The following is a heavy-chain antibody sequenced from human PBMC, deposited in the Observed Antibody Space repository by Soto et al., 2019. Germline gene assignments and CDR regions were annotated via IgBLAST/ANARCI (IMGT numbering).Heavy chain of an antibody. CDR3: ARDRVGAAYYYYGMDV. V-gene: IGHV3-21*01. Sequence: GGSLRLSCAASGFTFSSYSMNWVRQAPGKGLEWVSSISSSSSYIYYADSVKGRFTISRDNAKNSLYLQMNSLRAEDTAVYYCARDRVGAAYYYYGMDVWGQGTTVTVSS. D-gene: IGHD1-26*01. CDR1: GFTFSSYS. CDR2: ISSSSSYI. J-gene: IGHJ6*02.